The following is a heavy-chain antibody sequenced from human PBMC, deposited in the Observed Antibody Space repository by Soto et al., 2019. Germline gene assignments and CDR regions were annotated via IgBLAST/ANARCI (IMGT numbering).Heavy chain of an antibody. CDR3: AKLGGGPLSDPYYYGESPRGHFDVDY. CDR1: GFTFSSYG. CDR2: ISYDGSNK. Sequence: GGSLRLSCAASGFTFSSYGMHWVRQAPGKGLEWVAVISYDGSNKYYADSVKGRFTISRDNSKNTLYLQMNSLRAEDTAVYYCAKLGGGPLSDPYYYGESPRGHFDVDYWGQGTLVTVSS. D-gene: IGHD3-10*01. J-gene: IGHJ4*02. V-gene: IGHV3-30*18.